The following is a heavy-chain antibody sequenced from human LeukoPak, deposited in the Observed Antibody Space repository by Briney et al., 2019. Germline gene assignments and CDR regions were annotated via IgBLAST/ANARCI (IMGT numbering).Heavy chain of an antibody. Sequence: PSETLSLTCTVSGGSINNHYWSWIRQPPGKGLEWIGYIHHSGGTNYNPSLRSRVTISVDTSKNQFSLKLTSVTAADTAVYYCARDFGRGYCSSASCFVPWFDPWGQGTLVTVSS. D-gene: IGHD2-2*01. V-gene: IGHV4-59*11. CDR2: IHHSGGT. J-gene: IGHJ5*02. CDR1: GGSINNHY. CDR3: ARDFGRGYCSSASCFVPWFDP.